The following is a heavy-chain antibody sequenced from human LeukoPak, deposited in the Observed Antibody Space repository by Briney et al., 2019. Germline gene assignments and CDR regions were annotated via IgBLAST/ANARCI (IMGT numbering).Heavy chain of an antibody. CDR1: GGTFSSYA. D-gene: IGHD5-24*01. CDR3: ARGEESDGEYDY. V-gene: IGHV1-69*05. Sequence: ASVKVSCKASGGTFSSYAISWVRQAPGQGLEWMGGIIPIVGTANYAQKFQGRVTITTDESTSTAYMELSSLRSEDTAVYYCARGEESDGEYDYWGQGTLVTVSS. J-gene: IGHJ4*02. CDR2: IIPIVGTA.